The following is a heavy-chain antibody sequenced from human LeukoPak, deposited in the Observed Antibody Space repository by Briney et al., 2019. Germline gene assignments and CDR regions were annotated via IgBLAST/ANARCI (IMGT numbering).Heavy chain of an antibody. J-gene: IGHJ4*02. D-gene: IGHD5-18*01. Sequence: SETLSLTCAVYGGSSSGYYWSWIRQPPGKGLEWIGEINHSGSTNYNPSLKSRVTISVDTSKNQFSLKLSSVTAADTAVYYCARGRGYSYGSRFDHWGQGTLVTVSS. V-gene: IGHV4-34*01. CDR1: GGSSSGYY. CDR3: ARGRGYSYGSRFDH. CDR2: INHSGST.